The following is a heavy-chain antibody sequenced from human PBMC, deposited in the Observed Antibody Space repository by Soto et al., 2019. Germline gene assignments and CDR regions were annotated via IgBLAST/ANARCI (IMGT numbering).Heavy chain of an antibody. D-gene: IGHD6-13*01. Sequence: ASVKVSCKASGYTFTSYYMHWVRQAPGQGLEWMGRINPNSGGTNYAQKFQGWVTMTRDTSISTAYMELSRLRSDDTAVYYCAREGGTAAAGYNWFDPWGQGTLVTVSS. J-gene: IGHJ5*02. CDR3: AREGGTAAAGYNWFDP. V-gene: IGHV1-2*04. CDR2: INPNSGGT. CDR1: GYTFTSYY.